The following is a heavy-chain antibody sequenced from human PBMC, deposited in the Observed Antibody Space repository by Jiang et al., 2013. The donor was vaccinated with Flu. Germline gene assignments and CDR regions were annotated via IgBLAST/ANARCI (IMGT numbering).Heavy chain of an antibody. J-gene: IGHJ5*02. CDR2: IYYSGST. D-gene: IGHD3-22*01. Sequence: GLVKPSETLSLTCTVSGGSISTYYWSWIRQPPGKGLEWIGYIYYSGSTNYNPSLKSRVTISVDTSKNQFSLKLSSVTAADTAMYYCAGGPTYYSDSSAYYFVDPWGQGTLVTVSS. V-gene: IGHV4-59*01. CDR1: GGSISTYY. CDR3: AGGPTYYSDSSAYYFVDP.